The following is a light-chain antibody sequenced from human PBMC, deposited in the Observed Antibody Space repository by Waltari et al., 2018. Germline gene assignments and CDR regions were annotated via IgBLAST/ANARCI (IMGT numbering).Light chain of an antibody. Sequence: DIVMTQSPLSLAVTPGESASISCRSNQSLLHGNGYNYLDWYLQKPGQSPQLLIYLGSNRDSGVPDRFSGSGAGTDFTLKISRVEAEDVGVYYCMQALQTLWTFGQGTKVEFK. J-gene: IGKJ1*01. CDR1: QSLLHGNGYNY. V-gene: IGKV2-28*01. CDR2: LGS. CDR3: MQALQTLWT.